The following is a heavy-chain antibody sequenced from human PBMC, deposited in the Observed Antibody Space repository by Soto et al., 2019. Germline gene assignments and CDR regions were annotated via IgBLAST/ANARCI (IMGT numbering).Heavy chain of an antibody. Sequence: SETLSLTCTVSGGSISSYYWSWIRQPPGKGLEWIGYISYSGSTNYNPTLKSRVTISVDTSKNQFSLKLSSVTAADTAVYYCARDVFGSYGSSWRNWFDPWGQGTLVTVSS. V-gene: IGHV4-59*01. CDR2: ISYSGST. D-gene: IGHD5-18*01. CDR1: GGSISSYY. CDR3: ARDVFGSYGSSWRNWFDP. J-gene: IGHJ5*02.